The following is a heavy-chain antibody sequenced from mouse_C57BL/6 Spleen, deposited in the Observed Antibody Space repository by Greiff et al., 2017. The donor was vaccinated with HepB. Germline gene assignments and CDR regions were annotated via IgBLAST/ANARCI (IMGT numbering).Heavy chain of an antibody. D-gene: IGHD1-1*01. Sequence: VQLQQPGTELVKPGASVKLSCKASGYTFTSYWMHWVKQRPGQGLEWIGNINPSNGGTNYNEKFKSKATLTVDKSSSTAYMQLSSLTSEDSAVYYCAREDYYGSSRYWYFDVWGTGTTVTVSS. CDR1: GYTFTSYW. J-gene: IGHJ1*03. V-gene: IGHV1-53*01. CDR3: AREDYYGSSRYWYFDV. CDR2: INPSNGGT.